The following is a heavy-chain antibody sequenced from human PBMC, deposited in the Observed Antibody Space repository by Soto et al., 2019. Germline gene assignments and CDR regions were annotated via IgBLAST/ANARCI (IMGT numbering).Heavy chain of an antibody. CDR1: GFIFDTYW. CDR3: ARGYSGEDY. V-gene: IGHV3-7*01. CDR2: MNEDGSDI. J-gene: IGHJ4*02. D-gene: IGHD6-25*01. Sequence: EVQLVESGGGLGQPGGSLRLSCAASGFIFDTYWMSWVRQAPGKGLQWVASMNEDGSDIYYVDSVKGRFTISRDNAKNSVFLQMNSLRAEDTALYYCARGYSGEDYWGQGTLVTVSS.